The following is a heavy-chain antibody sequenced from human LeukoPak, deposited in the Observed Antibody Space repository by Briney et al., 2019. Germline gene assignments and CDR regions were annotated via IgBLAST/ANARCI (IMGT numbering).Heavy chain of an antibody. CDR2: IYYSGST. Sequence: SETLSLTCTVSGGSISSYYWSWIRQPPGKGLEWIGYIYYSGSTNYNPSLKSRVTISVDTSKNQFSLKLSSVTAADTAVYYCARARKYNWNDVEAYCGGDCQFAFDIWGQGTMVTVSS. J-gene: IGHJ3*02. V-gene: IGHV4-59*01. CDR3: ARARKYNWNDVEAYCGGDCQFAFDI. CDR1: GGSISSYY. D-gene: IGHD2-21*02.